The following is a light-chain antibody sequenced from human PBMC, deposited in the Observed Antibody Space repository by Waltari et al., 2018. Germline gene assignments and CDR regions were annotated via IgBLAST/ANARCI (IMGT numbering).Light chain of an antibody. V-gene: IGKV2-30*02. CDR2: KVS. Sequence: DVVMTQSPLSLPITPGQPASISCRSSQSLVHSDGNTYLSWYQPKSGQPPRLLIYKVSNRDSGVPDRFSGSGAGTDFTLTISRGEAEEVGVYHCGQGTHWYTFGQGTKVEIK. CDR1: QSLVHSDGNTY. CDR3: GQGTHWYT. J-gene: IGKJ2*01.